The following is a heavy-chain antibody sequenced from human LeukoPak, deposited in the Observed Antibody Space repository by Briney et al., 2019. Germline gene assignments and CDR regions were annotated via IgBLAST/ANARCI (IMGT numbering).Heavy chain of an antibody. CDR2: IYYSGST. V-gene: IGHV4-39*01. CDR1: GGSISSSSYY. Sequence: SETLSLTCTVSGGSISSSSYYWGWIRQPPGKGLEWIGNIYYSGSTYFNPSLKSRVTISVDTSKNQFSLKLSDVTAADTAVYYCASVRRGFGESSKYYSYYYMDVWGNGTTVTISS. D-gene: IGHD3-10*01. CDR3: ASVRRGFGESSKYYSYYYMDV. J-gene: IGHJ6*03.